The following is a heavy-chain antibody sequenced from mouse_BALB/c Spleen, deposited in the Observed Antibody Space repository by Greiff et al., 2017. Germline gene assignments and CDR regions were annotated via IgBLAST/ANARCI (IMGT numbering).Heavy chain of an antibody. CDR2: ISYDGSN. D-gene: IGHD4-1*01. V-gene: IGHV3-6*02. J-gene: IGHJ1*01. Sequence: EVQLQESGPGLVKPSQSLSLTCSVTGYSITSGYYWNWIRQFPGNKLEWMGYISYDGSNNYNPSLKNRISITRDTSKNQFFLKLNSVTTEDTATYYCARANWRWYFDVWGAGTTVTVSS. CDR1: GYSITSGYY. CDR3: ARANWRWYFDV.